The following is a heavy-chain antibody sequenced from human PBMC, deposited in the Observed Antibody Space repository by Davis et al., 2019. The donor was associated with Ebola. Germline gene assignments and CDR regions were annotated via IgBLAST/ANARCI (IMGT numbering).Heavy chain of an antibody. D-gene: IGHD2-15*01. CDR3: ARDPPNCSGGSCYSGLIDYYYGMDV. Sequence: PGGSLRLSCAASGFTFSSYSMNWVRQAPGKGLEWVSSISSSSSYIYYADSVKGRFTISRDNAKNSLYLQMNSLRAEDTAVYYCARDPPNCSGGSCYSGLIDYYYGMDVWGQGTTVTVSS. V-gene: IGHV3-21*01. CDR1: GFTFSSYS. J-gene: IGHJ6*02. CDR2: ISSSSSYI.